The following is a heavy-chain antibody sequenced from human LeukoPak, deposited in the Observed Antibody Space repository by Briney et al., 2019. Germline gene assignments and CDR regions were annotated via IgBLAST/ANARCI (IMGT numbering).Heavy chain of an antibody. V-gene: IGHV4-34*01. J-gene: IGHJ4*02. Sequence: PSETLSLTCAVYGGSFSGYYWSWIRQPPGKGLERIGEINHSGSTNYNPSLKSRVTISVDTSKNQFSLKLSSVTAADTAVYYCARRGLMGATFYWGQGTLVTVSS. D-gene: IGHD1-26*01. CDR3: ARRGLMGATFY. CDR1: GGSFSGYY. CDR2: INHSGST.